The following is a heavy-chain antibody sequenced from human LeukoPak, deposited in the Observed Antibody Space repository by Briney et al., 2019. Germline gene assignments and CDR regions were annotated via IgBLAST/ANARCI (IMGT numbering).Heavy chain of an antibody. CDR1: GFTFSDYA. CDR2: ISISGGST. CDR3: AKDTPSRIDS. J-gene: IGHJ4*02. Sequence: PGGSLRLSCAASGFTFSDYAVSWVRQAPGKGLEWVSHISISGGSTYYADSVKGRFTISRDNSKNTLYLQMNSLRAEDTAVYYCAKDTPSRIDSWGQGTLVTVSS. V-gene: IGHV3-23*01.